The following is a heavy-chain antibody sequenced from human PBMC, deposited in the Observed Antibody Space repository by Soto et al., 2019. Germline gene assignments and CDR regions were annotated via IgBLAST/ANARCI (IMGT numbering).Heavy chain of an antibody. CDR1: NDSIRSGTYY. Sequence: SETLSLTCTVSNDSIRSGTYYWAWIRQPPGRGLEWMGSLSYLGTTDYNPSLKSRVTISKDASKNQFSLKLNSVTAEDTAVYYCATGRSDSDWYEEHFWGRGTLVTVSS. D-gene: IGHD6-19*01. CDR2: LSYLGTT. J-gene: IGHJ4*02. V-gene: IGHV4-39*01. CDR3: ATGRSDSDWYEEHF.